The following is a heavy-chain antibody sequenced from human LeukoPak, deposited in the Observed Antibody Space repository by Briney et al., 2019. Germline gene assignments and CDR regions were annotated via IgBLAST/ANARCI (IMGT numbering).Heavy chain of an antibody. J-gene: IGHJ5*02. Sequence: RPSETLSLTCTVSGGSISSYYWSWIRQPPGKGLEWIGYIYYSGSTNYNPSLKSRVTISVDTSKNQFSLKLSSVTAADTAVYYCASPYYYGSGWINWFDPWGQGTLVTVSS. D-gene: IGHD3-10*01. CDR1: GGSISSYY. CDR3: ASPYYYGSGWINWFDP. CDR2: IYYSGST. V-gene: IGHV4-59*08.